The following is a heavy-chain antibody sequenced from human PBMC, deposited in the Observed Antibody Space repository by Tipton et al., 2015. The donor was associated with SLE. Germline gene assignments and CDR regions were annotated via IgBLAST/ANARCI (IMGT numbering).Heavy chain of an antibody. CDR3: ARGGTGDGRNPFDP. Sequence: LRLSCTVSGGSISSKTYYWGWTRQPPGKGLEWIGSIYYSGSTYYNPSLKSRVTISLDTSKNQFSLRLSSVTAADTAVYYCARGGTGDGRNPFDPWGQGTLVTVSS. D-gene: IGHD4-23*01. J-gene: IGHJ5*02. CDR2: IYYSGST. CDR1: GGSISSKTYY. V-gene: IGHV4-39*07.